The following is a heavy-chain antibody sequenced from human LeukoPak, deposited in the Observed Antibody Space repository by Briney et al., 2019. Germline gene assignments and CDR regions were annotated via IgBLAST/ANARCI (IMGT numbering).Heavy chain of an antibody. Sequence: SETLSLTCTVSGGSISSYYWSWIRQPPGKGLEWIGYIYYSGSTNYNPSLKSRVTISVDTSKNQFSLKLSSVTAADTAVYYCARNKLYGSGSYYNEDAFDIWGQGTMVTASS. J-gene: IGHJ3*02. CDR2: IYYSGST. CDR3: ARNKLYGSGSYYNEDAFDI. V-gene: IGHV4-59*01. D-gene: IGHD3-10*01. CDR1: GGSISSYY.